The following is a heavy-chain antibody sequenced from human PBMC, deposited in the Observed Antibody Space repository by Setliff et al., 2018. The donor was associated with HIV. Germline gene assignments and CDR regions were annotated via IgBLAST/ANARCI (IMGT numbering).Heavy chain of an antibody. Sequence: PGGSLRLSCTTSGFIFRSYTMNWVRQAPGKGLEWVASISSSGRYIYSADSLMGRFIISRDNGENSLFLQMNSLRAEDTAVHYCARRAYCSSTTCFDNWGQGTLVTVS. V-gene: IGHV3-21*06. CDR2: ISSSGRYI. CDR1: GFIFRSYT. D-gene: IGHD2-2*01. J-gene: IGHJ4*02. CDR3: ARRAYCSSTTCFDN.